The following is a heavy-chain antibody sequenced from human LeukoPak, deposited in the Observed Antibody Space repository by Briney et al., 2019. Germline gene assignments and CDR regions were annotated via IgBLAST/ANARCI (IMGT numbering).Heavy chain of an antibody. Sequence: ASVKVSCKVSGYTLTELSMHWVRQAPGKGLEWMGGFDPEDGETIYAQKFQGRVTMTEDTSTDTAYMELSSLRSEDTAVYYCARGSIQLLWFGGRYYFDYWGQGTLVTVSS. CDR1: GYTLTELS. V-gene: IGHV1-24*01. CDR2: FDPEDGET. D-gene: IGHD3-10*01. CDR3: ARGSIQLLWFGGRYYFDY. J-gene: IGHJ4*02.